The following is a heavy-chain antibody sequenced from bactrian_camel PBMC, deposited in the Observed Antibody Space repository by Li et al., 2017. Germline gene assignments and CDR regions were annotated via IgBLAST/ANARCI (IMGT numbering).Heavy chain of an antibody. CDR2: LFTGSGRT. Sequence: HVQLVESGGGSVQAGESLKLSCEVSDYSFNRYWAWFRQAPGKRREGVAALFTGSGRTAYADSVKGRFTISHDNAKNALYLEMNNLKPEDTGVYYCAAGGAGWPPRMSRDRYDYWGQGTQVTVS. D-gene: IGHD5*01. J-gene: IGHJ4*01. CDR1: DYSFNRYW. CDR3: AAGGAGWPPRMSRDRYDY. V-gene: IGHV3S1*01.